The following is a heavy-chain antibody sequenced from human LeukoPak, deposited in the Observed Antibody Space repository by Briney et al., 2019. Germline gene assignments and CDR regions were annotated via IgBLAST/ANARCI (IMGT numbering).Heavy chain of an antibody. CDR3: ARRGFSSGAFDS. CDR1: GGSIISGHYY. CDR2: IYYSGST. Sequence: PSQTLSLTCTVSGGSIISGHYYWTWIRQHPGKGLEWIGYIYYSGSTNYNPSLKSRVTISVDTSKNQFSLKLSSVTAADTAVYYCARRGFSSGAFDSWGQGTLVTVSS. D-gene: IGHD5-18*01. J-gene: IGHJ4*02. V-gene: IGHV4-31*03.